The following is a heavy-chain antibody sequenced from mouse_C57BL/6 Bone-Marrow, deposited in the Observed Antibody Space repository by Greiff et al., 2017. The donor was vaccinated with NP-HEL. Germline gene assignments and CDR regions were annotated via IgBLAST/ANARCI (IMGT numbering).Heavy chain of an antibody. CDR2: INPSTGGT. J-gene: IGHJ1*03. V-gene: IGHV1-42*01. CDR3: APRWLLRGWYFDV. CDR1: GYSFTGYY. D-gene: IGHD2-3*01. Sequence: DVQLQESGPELVKPGASVKISCKASGYSFTGYYMNWVKQSPEKSLEWIGEINPSTGGTTYNQKFKAKATLTVDKSSSTAYMQLKSLTSEDSAVYYCAPRWLLRGWYFDVWGTGTTVTVSS.